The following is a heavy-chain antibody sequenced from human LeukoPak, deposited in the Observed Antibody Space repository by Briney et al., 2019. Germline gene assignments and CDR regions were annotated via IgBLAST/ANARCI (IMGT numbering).Heavy chain of an antibody. D-gene: IGHD4-17*01. CDR1: GYTFTSHG. J-gene: IGHJ5*02. CDR3: ARDSATVTTLWFDP. V-gene: IGHV1-18*01. Sequence: ASVKVSCKASGYTFTSHGISWVRQAPGQGLEWMGWISPYNGNTNYAQRLQGRVTMTTDTSTSTAYMELRSLRSDDTAVYYCARDSATVTTLWFDPWGQGTLVTVSS. CDR2: ISPYNGNT.